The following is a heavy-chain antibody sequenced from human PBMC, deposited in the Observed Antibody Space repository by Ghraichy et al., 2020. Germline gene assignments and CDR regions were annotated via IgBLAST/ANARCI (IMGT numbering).Heavy chain of an antibody. V-gene: IGHV6-1*01. CDR1: GDSVSSNSAA. CDR2: TYYRSKWST. CDR3: TRDLGRRFDC. Sequence: SLTCAISGDSVSSNSAAWNWIRQSPSRGLEWLGRTYYRSKWSTDYAVSVKSRITINSDTSKNQFSLQLNSVTPEDTAVYYCTRDLGRRFDCWGQGTLVTVSS. D-gene: IGHD3-16*01. J-gene: IGHJ4*02.